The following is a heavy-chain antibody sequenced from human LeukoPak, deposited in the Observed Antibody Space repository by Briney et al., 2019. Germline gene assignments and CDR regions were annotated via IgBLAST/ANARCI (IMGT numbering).Heavy chain of an antibody. J-gene: IGHJ4*02. CDR1: GGSISSSSYY. D-gene: IGHD3-3*01. CDR2: IYYSGST. CDR3: ARAPPDFWSGYPFDY. V-gene: IGHV4-39*01. Sequence: SETLSLTCTVSGGSISSSSYYWGWIRQPPGKGLEWIGSIYYSGSTYYNPSLKSRVTISVDTSKNQFSLKLSSVTAADTAVYYCARAPPDFWSGYPFDYWGQGTLVTVSS.